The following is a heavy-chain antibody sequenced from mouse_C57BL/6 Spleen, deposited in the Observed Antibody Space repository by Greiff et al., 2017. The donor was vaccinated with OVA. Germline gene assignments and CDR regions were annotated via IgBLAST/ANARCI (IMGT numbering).Heavy chain of an antibody. CDR1: GYSITSGYY. CDR2: ISYDGSN. J-gene: IGHJ1*03. Sequence: EVQLQESGPGLVKPSQSLSLTCSVTGYSITSGYYWNWIRQFPGNKLEWMGYISYDGSNNYNPSLKNRISITRDTSKNQFFLKLNSVTTEDTATYYCAREVYGNYWYFDVWGTGTTVTVSS. V-gene: IGHV3-6*01. CDR3: AREVYGNYWYFDV. D-gene: IGHD2-1*01.